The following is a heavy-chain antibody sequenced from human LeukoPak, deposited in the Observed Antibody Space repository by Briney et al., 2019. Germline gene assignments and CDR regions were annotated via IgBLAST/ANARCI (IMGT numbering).Heavy chain of an antibody. V-gene: IGHV3-15*01. CDR3: ITCSGWHFVR. CDR1: GFTFSSYA. Sequence: GGSLRLSCAASGFTFSSYAMSWVRQAPGRGLEWIGRIRSKTEGGTIDYAAPVKGRFTISRDDSKSTLYLQMNSLKTEDTAVYYCITCSGWHFVRWGQGTLVTVSS. J-gene: IGHJ4*02. D-gene: IGHD6-19*01. CDR2: IRSKTEGGTI.